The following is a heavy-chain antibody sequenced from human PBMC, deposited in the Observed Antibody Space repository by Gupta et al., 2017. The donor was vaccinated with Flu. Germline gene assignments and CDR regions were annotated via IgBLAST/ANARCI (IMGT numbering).Heavy chain of an antibody. D-gene: IGHD6-6*01. J-gene: IGHJ6*02. V-gene: IGHV4-31*03. Sequence: QVQLQESGPGLVKPSQTLSLTCTVSGGSISSGGYYWSWLRQHPGKGLEWIGYIYYSGSTYYNPSLKSRVTISVDTSKNQFSLKLSSVTAADTAVYYCAREAGTVGYSSSSAGSNYGMDVWGQGTTVTVSS. CDR2: IYYSGST. CDR3: AREAGTVGYSSSSAGSNYGMDV. CDR1: GGSISSGGYY.